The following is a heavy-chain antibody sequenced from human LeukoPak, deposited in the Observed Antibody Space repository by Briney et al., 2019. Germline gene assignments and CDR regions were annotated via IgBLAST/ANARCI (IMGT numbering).Heavy chain of an antibody. J-gene: IGHJ4*02. D-gene: IGHD2-8*01. Sequence: GGSLRLSCAASGLTFRSYTMNWVRQAPGKGLEWVSSISSSSSYISYADSVKGQFTISRDNAKNSLSLQMNSLRAEDTAVYYCAREGIVLMVYHFDYWGQGTLVTVSS. CDR3: AREGIVLMVYHFDY. CDR1: GLTFRSYT. V-gene: IGHV3-21*01. CDR2: ISSSSSYI.